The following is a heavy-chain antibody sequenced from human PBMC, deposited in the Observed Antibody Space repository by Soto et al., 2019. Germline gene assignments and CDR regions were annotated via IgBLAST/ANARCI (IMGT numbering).Heavy chain of an antibody. J-gene: IGHJ3*02. V-gene: IGHV1-69*01. CDR2: IIPIFGTA. D-gene: IGHD6-13*01. Sequence: QVQLVQSGAEVKKPGSSVKVSCKASGGTFSSYAISWVRQAPGQGLEWMGGIIPIFGTANYAQKFQGRVTLTEDESTSTAYLELSSLRSEDTAVYYCARGGRVAAIGAFDIWGQGTMVTVSS. CDR1: GGTFSSYA. CDR3: ARGGRVAAIGAFDI.